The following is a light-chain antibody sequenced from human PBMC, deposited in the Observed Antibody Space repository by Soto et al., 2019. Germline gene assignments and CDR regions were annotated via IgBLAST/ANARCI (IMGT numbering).Light chain of an antibody. V-gene: IGLV1-44*01. CDR3: SPWDGRRNGPV. J-gene: IGLJ3*02. CDR1: SSNIGGNT. CDR2: SSN. Sequence: QAVVTQPSSASGTLGQRGTISWSGSSSNIGGNTVNWYQHLPGTAPKLLIYSSNQRPSGVPDRVSGSKSGTSASLAISGLQSEDEADYYCSPWDGRRNGPVFCAGTEPTV.